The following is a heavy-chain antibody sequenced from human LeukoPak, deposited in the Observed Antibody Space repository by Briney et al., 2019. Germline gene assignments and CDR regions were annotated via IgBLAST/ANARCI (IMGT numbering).Heavy chain of an antibody. CDR1: GFIFGDYA. J-gene: IGHJ4*02. V-gene: IGHV3-9*01. Sequence: GGSLRLSCAASGFIFGDYAMLWLRQAPGKGLEWVSSISKDSSNNMDFADSVKGRFSISRDNAKNPLYLQINNVRPEDTALYCCAKDSSGSIDYGGQGTLVTVSS. CDR2: ISKDSSNNM. D-gene: IGHD3-3*01. CDR3: AKDSSGSIDY.